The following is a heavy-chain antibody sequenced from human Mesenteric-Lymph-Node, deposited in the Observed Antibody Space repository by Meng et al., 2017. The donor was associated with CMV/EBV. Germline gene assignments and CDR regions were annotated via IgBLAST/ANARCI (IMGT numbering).Heavy chain of an antibody. V-gene: IGHV1-2*02. J-gene: IGHJ6*02. CDR3: AREPVDTGMATYYYYGMDV. D-gene: IGHD5-18*01. CDR1: FTGYY. Sequence: FTGYYMHWLRQAPGQGLEWMGWINPNSGGTNYAQKFQGRVTMTRDTPISTAYMELSRLRSDDTAVYYCAREPVDTGMATYYYYGMDVWGQGTTVTVSS. CDR2: INPNSGGT.